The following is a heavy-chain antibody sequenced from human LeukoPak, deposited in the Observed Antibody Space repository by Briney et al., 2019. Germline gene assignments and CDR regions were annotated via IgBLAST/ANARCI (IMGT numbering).Heavy chain of an antibody. V-gene: IGHV3-30*18. CDR3: AKNLELWFGELLYFDS. CDR2: ISHGGSTE. Sequence: GGSLRLSCAASGFTFSNYAMHWVRQAPGRGPEWVAVISHGGSTESYADSVKGRFTISRDTSKNTLYLQMNSLRDEDTAVYYCAKNLELWFGELLYFDSWGQGTLVTVSS. CDR1: GFTFSNYA. D-gene: IGHD3-10*01. J-gene: IGHJ4*02.